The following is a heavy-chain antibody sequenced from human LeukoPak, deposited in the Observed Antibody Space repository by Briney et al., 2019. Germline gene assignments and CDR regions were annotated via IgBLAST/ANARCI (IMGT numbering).Heavy chain of an antibody. V-gene: IGHV4-59*01. CDR1: GGSISSYY. CDR2: IYYSGGT. J-gene: IGHJ6*02. CDR3: ARDEGGRTGTTDVGPGDYYYGMDV. Sequence: PSETLSLTCTVSGGSISSYYWSWIRQPPGKGLEWIGYIYYSGGTNYNPSLKSRVTISVDTSKNQFSLKLSSVTAADTAVYYCARDEGGRTGTTDVGPGDYYYGMDVWGQGTTVTVSS. D-gene: IGHD1-1*01.